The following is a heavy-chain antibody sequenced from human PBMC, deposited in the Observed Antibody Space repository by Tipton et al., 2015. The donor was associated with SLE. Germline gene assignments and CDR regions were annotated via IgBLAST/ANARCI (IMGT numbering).Heavy chain of an antibody. CDR3: ARGPYPDY. Sequence: LRLSCTVSGGSISSYYWSWIRQPPGKGLEWIGYIYYSGSANYNPSLKSRVTISVDTSKNQFSLKLSSVTAADTAVYYCARGPYPDYWGQGTLVTVSS. J-gene: IGHJ4*02. CDR1: GGSISSYY. V-gene: IGHV4-59*01. CDR2: IYYSGSA.